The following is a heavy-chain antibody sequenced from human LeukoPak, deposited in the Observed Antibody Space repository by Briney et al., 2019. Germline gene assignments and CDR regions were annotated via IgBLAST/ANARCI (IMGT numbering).Heavy chain of an antibody. J-gene: IGHJ4*02. CDR1: GGSISSGGYS. CDR3: ARGGDYVWGSYRSPYYFDY. V-gene: IGHV4-30-2*01. D-gene: IGHD3-16*02. Sequence: SETLSLTCAVSGGSISSGGYSWSWIRQPPGKGLEWIGYIYHSGSTYYNPSLKSRVTISVDTSKNQFSLKLSSVTAADTAVYYCARGGDYVWGSYRSPYYFDYWGQGTLVTVSS. CDR2: IYHSGST.